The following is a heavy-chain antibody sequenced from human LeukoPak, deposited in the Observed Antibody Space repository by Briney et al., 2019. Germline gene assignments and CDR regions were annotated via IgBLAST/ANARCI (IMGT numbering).Heavy chain of an antibody. CDR3: ARDCTNGVCLTSYYYYGMDV. V-gene: IGHV3-23*01. Sequence: GGSLRLSCAASGFTFSSYAMSWVRQAPGKGLEWVSAISGSGGSTYYADSVKGRFTISRDNSKNTLYLQMNSLRAEDTAVYYCARDCTNGVCLTSYYYYGMDVWGQGTTVTVSS. CDR2: ISGSGGST. J-gene: IGHJ6*02. CDR1: GFTFSSYA. D-gene: IGHD2-8*01.